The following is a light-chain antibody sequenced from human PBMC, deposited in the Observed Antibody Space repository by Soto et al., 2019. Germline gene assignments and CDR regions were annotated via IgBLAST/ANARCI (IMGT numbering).Light chain of an antibody. V-gene: IGKV1-5*03. J-gene: IGKJ1*01. CDR3: QQYNSSPWT. CDR2: KAS. CDR1: RGISAW. Sequence: DLQMTQSPSTLSASVGDRVTITCRASRGISAWVAWYQQKSGKAPKLLIYKASSLETGVPSRFSGSASGTEFNLTISSLQPDDFATYYCQQYNSSPWTFGQGTKVEIK.